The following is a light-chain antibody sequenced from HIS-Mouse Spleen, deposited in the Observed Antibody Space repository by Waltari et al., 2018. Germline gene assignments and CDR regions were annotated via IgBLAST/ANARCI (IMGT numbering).Light chain of an antibody. CDR3: QSYDSSNQV. CDR1: SRSIASNS. CDR2: EDN. J-gene: IGLJ2*01. Sequence: NFMLTQPHSVSESPGKTVTISCTRSSRSIASNSVPWYQQRPGSAPTTVIYEDNQRPSGVPDRFSGSIDSSSNSASLTISGLKTEDEADYYCQSYDSSNQVFGGGTKLTVL. V-gene: IGLV6-57*04.